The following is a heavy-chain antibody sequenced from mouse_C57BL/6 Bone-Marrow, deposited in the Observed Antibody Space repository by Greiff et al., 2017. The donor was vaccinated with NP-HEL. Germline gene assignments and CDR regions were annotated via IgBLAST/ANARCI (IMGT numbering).Heavy chain of an antibody. CDR3: ARGATVVATGFDY. V-gene: IGHV1-72*01. CDR1: GYTFTSYW. D-gene: IGHD1-1*01. CDR2: IDPNSGGT. J-gene: IGHJ2*01. Sequence: VQLQESGAELVKPGASVKLSCKASGYTFTSYWMHWVKQRPGRGLEWIGRIDPNSGGTKYNEKFKSKATLTVDKPSSTAYMQLSSLTSEDSAVYYCARGATVVATGFDYWGQGTTLTVSS.